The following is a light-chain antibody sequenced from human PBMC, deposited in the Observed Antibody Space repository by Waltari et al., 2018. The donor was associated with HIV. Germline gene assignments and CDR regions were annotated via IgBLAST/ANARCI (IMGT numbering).Light chain of an antibody. CDR1: RSNIGSNF. V-gene: IGLV1-47*01. Sequence: LTQPPSASEPPGQRVTISCSGSRSNIGSNFVYWYQQFPGTAPKLLIYKNNQRPSGVPDRFSGSKSGTSASLAISGLQSEDEADYYCAAWDDRLNGVVFGGGTKLTVL. CDR2: KNN. J-gene: IGLJ2*01. CDR3: AAWDDRLNGVV.